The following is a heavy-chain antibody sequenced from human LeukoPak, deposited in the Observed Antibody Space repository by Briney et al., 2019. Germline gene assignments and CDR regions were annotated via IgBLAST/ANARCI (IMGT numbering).Heavy chain of an antibody. CDR3: AKESGVRGVILWFDP. CDR1: GFTFSSYG. Sequence: GGTLRLSCAASGFTFSSYGMSWVRQAPGKGLEWVSAISGSGGSTYYADSVKGRFTISRDNSKNTLYLQMNSLRAEDTAVYYCAKESGVRGVILWFDPWGQGTLVTVSS. V-gene: IGHV3-23*01. CDR2: ISGSGGST. D-gene: IGHD3-10*01. J-gene: IGHJ5*02.